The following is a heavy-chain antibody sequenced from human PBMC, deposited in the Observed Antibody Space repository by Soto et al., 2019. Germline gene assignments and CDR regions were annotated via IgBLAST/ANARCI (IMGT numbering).Heavy chain of an antibody. CDR2: INSDGSST. D-gene: IGHD2-21*02. V-gene: IGHV3-74*01. CDR1: GFTFSSYW. Sequence: GGSLRLSCAASGFTFSSYWMHWVRQAPGKGLVWVSRINSDGSSTSYADSVKGRFTISRDNAKNTLYLQMNSPRAEDTAVYYCARDGPRGIVVVTAIFDYWGKGTLGTVAS. J-gene: IGHJ4*02. CDR3: ARDGPRGIVVVTAIFDY.